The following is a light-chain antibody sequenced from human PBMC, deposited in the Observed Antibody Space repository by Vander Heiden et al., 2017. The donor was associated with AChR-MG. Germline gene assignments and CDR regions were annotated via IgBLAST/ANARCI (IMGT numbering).Light chain of an antibody. CDR3: LLYYGGGGV. CDR1: TGAVTSGHD. V-gene: IGLV7-43*01. CDR2: GTS. J-gene: IGLJ3*02. Sequence: QPLVTPDPSLPVFPGRTDTLTCASSTGAVTSGHDPNWFQQKPGQSPRALIYGTSNRHSWTPARFSGSLVGGKAALTLSSVQPEDEAAYYCLLYYGGGGVFGGGTMLTVL.